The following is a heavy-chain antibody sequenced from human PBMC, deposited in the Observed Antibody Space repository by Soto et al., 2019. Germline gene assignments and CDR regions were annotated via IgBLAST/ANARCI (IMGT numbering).Heavy chain of an antibody. CDR3: ALRSMAVVPEY. V-gene: IGHV4-59*01. CDR2: LYYGRSA. CDR1: GDSISTYY. J-gene: IGHJ4*02. D-gene: IGHD3-22*01. Sequence: QVQLQESGPGLVKPSETLSLTCAVSGDSISTYYCMWIRQPPGKGLESIGYLYYGRSANYNPSLKSRVPLSVDTSTNQCSQTLSSMTAADTAVYYYALRSMAVVPEYWGQGTLVTVSS.